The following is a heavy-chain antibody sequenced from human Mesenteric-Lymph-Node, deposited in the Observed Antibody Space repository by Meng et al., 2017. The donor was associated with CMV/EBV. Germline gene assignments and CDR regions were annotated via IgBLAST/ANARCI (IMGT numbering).Heavy chain of an antibody. Sequence: SETLSLTCAVYGGSFSGYYWSWIRQPPGKGLEWIGEINHSGGTNYNPSLKSRVTISVDTSKNHFSLKLGSVTAADTAVYYCARDQTTMVTPAGLGYLRLDPWGQGTLVTVSS. D-gene: IGHD4-23*01. J-gene: IGHJ5*02. CDR1: GGSFSGYY. V-gene: IGHV4-34*01. CDR2: INHSGGT. CDR3: ARDQTTMVTPAGLGYLRLDP.